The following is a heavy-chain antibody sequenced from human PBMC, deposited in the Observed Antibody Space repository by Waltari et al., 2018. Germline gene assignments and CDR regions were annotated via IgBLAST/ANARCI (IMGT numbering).Heavy chain of an antibody. CDR1: GFSVSTNY. Sequence: EVQLVESGGGLVQPGEFLRLSCAASGFSVSTNYMSWVRQAPGKGLGWVSVIYSSGDIYYADSVKGRFTISRDIFKNTLYLQMSSLRIDDTAVYFCARTLYTSGWPRTFDSWGQGTLVTVSS. J-gene: IGHJ4*02. CDR2: IYSSGDI. D-gene: IGHD6-19*01. CDR3: ARTLYTSGWPRTFDS. V-gene: IGHV3-53*04.